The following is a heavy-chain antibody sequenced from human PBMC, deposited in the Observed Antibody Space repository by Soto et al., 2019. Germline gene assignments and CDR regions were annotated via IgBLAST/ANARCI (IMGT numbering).Heavy chain of an antibody. CDR1: GFTFSGSA. V-gene: IGHV3-73*01. Sequence: PGGSLRLSCAASGFTFSGSAMHWVRQASGKGLEWVGRIRSKANSYATAYAASVKGRFTISRDDSKNTAYLQMNSLKTEDTAVYYCTSVNDGVVGGYYYYGMDVWGQGPTVTVSS. CDR2: IRSKANSYAT. CDR3: TSVNDGVVGGYYYYGMDV. D-gene: IGHD2-15*01. J-gene: IGHJ6*02.